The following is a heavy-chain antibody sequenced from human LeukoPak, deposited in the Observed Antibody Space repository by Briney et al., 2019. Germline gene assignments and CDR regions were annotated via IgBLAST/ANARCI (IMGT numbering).Heavy chain of an antibody. J-gene: IGHJ4*02. D-gene: IGHD2-2*01. Sequence: GGSLRLSCAASRFTFSDHYMDWVRQAPGKGLEWVGRSRNKANSHTTEYAASVKGRFTISRDDSKNSLYLQMNSLKNEDTAVYYCARGEIGYCSRTTCYGFDYWGQGTLVTVSS. CDR2: SRNKANSHTT. CDR3: ARGEIGYCSRTTCYGFDY. CDR1: RFTFSDHY. V-gene: IGHV3-72*01.